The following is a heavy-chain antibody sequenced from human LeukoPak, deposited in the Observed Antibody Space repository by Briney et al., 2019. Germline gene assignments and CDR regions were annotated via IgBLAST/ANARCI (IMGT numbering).Heavy chain of an antibody. Sequence: SQTLSLTCAISGDSVSSNSAAWIWIRQSPSRGLECLGRTYYRSRWIYDDTISVKSRISINPDTSKNQVSLRLDSVTPEDTAVYYCVREGRNGTDYWGQGTLVTVSS. CDR2: TYYRSRWIY. CDR1: GDSVSSNSAA. J-gene: IGHJ4*02. CDR3: VREGRNGTDY. V-gene: IGHV6-1*01.